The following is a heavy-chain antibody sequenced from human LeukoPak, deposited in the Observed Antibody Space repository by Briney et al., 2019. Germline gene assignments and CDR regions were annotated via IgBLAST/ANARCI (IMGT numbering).Heavy chain of an antibody. D-gene: IGHD3-10*01. CDR1: GGSVSSGSYY. CDR3: ARGGDYYGSGSSTFDY. J-gene: IGHJ4*02. V-gene: IGHV4-61*01. Sequence: SETLSLTCTVSGGSVSSGSYYWSWIWQPPGKGLEWIGYIYYSGSTNYNPSLKSRVTISVDTSKNQFSLKLSSVTAADTAVYHCARGGDYYGSGSSTFDYWGQGTLVTVSS. CDR2: IYYSGST.